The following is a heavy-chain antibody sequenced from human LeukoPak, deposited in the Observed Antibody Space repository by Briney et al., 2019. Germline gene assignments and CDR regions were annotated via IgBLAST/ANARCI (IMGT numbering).Heavy chain of an antibody. CDR1: GYTFTTYS. D-gene: IGHD2-2*01. J-gene: IGHJ1*01. CDR2: ISVSNGGT. Sequence: ASVKVSCKASGYTFTTYSLAWVRQAPGQSLEWMGWISVSNGGTNYAQSFQDRVTLTRDTSTNTAYLELRSLRSDNTAIIYCATATQPRGYFLHWGQGTLVTVSS. CDR3: ATATQPRGYFLH. V-gene: IGHV1-18*01.